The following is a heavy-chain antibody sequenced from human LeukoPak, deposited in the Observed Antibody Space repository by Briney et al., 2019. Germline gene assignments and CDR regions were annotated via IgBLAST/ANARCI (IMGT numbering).Heavy chain of an antibody. CDR2: IHYTGST. CDR1: GASINRDY. Sequence: SETLSLTCTVSGASINRDYWSWLRQTPGKGLEWIGYIHYTGSTNYNPSLKSRVTISLDTSKNQFSLKLSSVTAADTAVYYCARESNYHDSLGYNWIDPWGQGTLVTVSS. J-gene: IGHJ5*02. V-gene: IGHV4-59*01. CDR3: ARESNYHDSLGYNWIDP. D-gene: IGHD3-22*01.